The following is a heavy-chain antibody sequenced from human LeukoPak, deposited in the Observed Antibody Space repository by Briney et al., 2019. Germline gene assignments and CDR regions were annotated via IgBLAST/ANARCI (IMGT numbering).Heavy chain of an antibody. J-gene: IGHJ3*01. Sequence: GGSLRLSCAGSGFSFSAYIMNWVRQAPGKGLEWVSSVSSNSYTIYYADSVRGRFTISRDNAKNSLFLQMNSLRAEDTAVYYCARWLVGALKPGAFDVWGQGTAVTVS. CDR2: VSSNSYTI. V-gene: IGHV3-21*01. CDR1: GFSFSAYI. D-gene: IGHD1-26*01. CDR3: ARWLVGALKPGAFDV.